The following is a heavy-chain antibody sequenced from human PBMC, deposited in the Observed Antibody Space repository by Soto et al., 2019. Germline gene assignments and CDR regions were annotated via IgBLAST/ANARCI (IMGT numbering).Heavy chain of an antibody. CDR3: ARARSSMVRGVDWFDP. CDR2: IYYSGST. D-gene: IGHD3-10*01. J-gene: IGHJ5*02. CDR1: GGSISSGGYY. V-gene: IGHV4-31*03. Sequence: KPSETLSLTCTVSGGSISSGGYYWSWIRQHPGKGLEWIGYIYYSGSTYYNPSLKSRVTISVDTSKNQFSLKLSSVTAADTAVYYCARARSSMVRGVDWFDPWGQGTLVTVSS.